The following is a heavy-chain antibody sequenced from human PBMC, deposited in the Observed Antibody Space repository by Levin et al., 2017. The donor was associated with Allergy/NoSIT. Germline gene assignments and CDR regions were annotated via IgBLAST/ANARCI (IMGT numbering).Heavy chain of an antibody. CDR1: GFTFYDYS. CDR3: ARYKGWLEDH. V-gene: IGHV3-7*01. J-gene: IGHJ4*02. Sequence: GGSLRLSCAASGFTFYDYSMSWIRQAPVKGLEWVATIKEDGSEIKYLDSVKGRFTISRDNAQSSLYLQMNSLRVEDTAVYYCARYKGWLEDHWGQGTLVTVSS. CDR2: IKEDGSEI. D-gene: IGHD5-12*01.